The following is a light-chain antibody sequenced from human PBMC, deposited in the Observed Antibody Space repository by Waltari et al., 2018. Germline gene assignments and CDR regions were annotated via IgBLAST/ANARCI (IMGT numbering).Light chain of an antibody. CDR2: EVS. Sequence: QSALTQPASVSGSPGQSITISCTGTSSDVGGYNYVSWYQQHPGKAPKLMMYEVSMRPSGVSNRFSGSKSGNTASLTISGLQAEDEADYYCSSYTSSSTLYVFGTGTKVTVL. V-gene: IGLV2-14*01. CDR3: SSYTSSSTLYV. J-gene: IGLJ1*01. CDR1: SSDVGGYNY.